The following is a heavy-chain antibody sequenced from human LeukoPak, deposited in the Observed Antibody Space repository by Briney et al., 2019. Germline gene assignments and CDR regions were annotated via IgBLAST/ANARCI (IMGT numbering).Heavy chain of an antibody. D-gene: IGHD3-10*01. CDR3: AKGPVVRGVTLILKTGEKGALDY. Sequence: GGSLRLPCAASGFTFSNSGMHWVRQAPGKGLEWVAFIRYDERIQYYADSVKGRFTISRDNSENTLYLQMTSLRPEDTAVYYCAKGPVVRGVTLILKTGEKGALDYWGQGTLVTVSS. J-gene: IGHJ4*02. CDR1: GFTFSNSG. V-gene: IGHV3-30*02. CDR2: IRYDERIQ.